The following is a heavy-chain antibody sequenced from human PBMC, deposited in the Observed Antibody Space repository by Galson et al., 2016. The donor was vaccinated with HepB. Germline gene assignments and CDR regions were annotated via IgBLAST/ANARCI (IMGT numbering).Heavy chain of an antibody. Sequence: SLRLSCAASGFGFDDYAMHWVRQVPGEGLEWVSGISWNSGSIGYADSVKGRFTISRDNAKNSLYLQMNSLRAEDTALYYCAKLRYSVLLHPTWGQGTLVTVSS. J-gene: IGHJ5*02. CDR2: ISWNSGSI. D-gene: IGHD3-9*01. CDR1: GFGFDDYA. V-gene: IGHV3-9*01. CDR3: AKLRYSVLLHPT.